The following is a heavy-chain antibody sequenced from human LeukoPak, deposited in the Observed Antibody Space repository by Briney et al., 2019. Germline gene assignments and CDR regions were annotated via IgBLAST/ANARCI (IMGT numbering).Heavy chain of an antibody. CDR2: IEASDSYT. Sequence: GESLRISCKGSGYSFTSYWISWVRQMPGKGLGWMGRIEASDSYTNYSPSFQGHVTISADKSISPAYLQSSRLKTSDTAIYYCARHFHWSGGSCYSTFDYWGQGTLVTVSS. V-gene: IGHV5-10-1*01. CDR1: GYSFTSYW. J-gene: IGHJ4*02. D-gene: IGHD2-15*01. CDR3: ARHFHWSGGSCYSTFDY.